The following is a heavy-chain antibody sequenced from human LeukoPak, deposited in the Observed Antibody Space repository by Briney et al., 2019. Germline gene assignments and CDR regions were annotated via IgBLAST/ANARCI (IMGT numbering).Heavy chain of an antibody. CDR2: ISSSSSTI. CDR3: ARGRGWFDP. Sequence: GGSLRLSCAASGFTFSSYSMNWVRQAPGKGLEWVSYISSSSSTIYYADSVKGRFTISRDNAKNTLYLQMNSLRAEDTAVYYCARGRGWFDPWGQGTLVTVSS. J-gene: IGHJ5*02. CDR1: GFTFSSYS. V-gene: IGHV3-48*01.